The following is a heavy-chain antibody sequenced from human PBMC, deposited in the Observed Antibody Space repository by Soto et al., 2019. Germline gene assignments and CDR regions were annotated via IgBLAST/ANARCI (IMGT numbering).Heavy chain of an antibody. D-gene: IGHD2-15*01. J-gene: IGHJ5*02. CDR1: GFSLSTPEVG. CDR3: ALRGHCSGDSCYSA. Sequence: QITLKESGPTLVKPTQTLTLTCTFSGFSLSTPEVGVGWIRQPPGKALEWLALIYWSDEERYSPSLKNRLAITKDTSKNQVVLTMTNMDPVDTATYYCALRGHCSGDSCYSAWGQGTLVTVSS. CDR2: IYWSDEE. V-gene: IGHV2-5*01.